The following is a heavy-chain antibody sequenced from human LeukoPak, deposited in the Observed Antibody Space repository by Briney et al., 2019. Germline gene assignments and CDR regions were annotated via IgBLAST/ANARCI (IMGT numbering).Heavy chain of an antibody. Sequence: EASVKVSCKASGYTFTDYYMHWVRQAPGQGLEWMGWINPNSGGTNYAQKFQGRVTMTRDTSISTAYMELSRLRSDDTAVYYCARERTRGYCSSTSCYMSYGYWGQGTLVTVSS. V-gene: IGHV1-2*02. J-gene: IGHJ4*02. D-gene: IGHD2-2*02. CDR2: INPNSGGT. CDR1: GYTFTDYY. CDR3: ARERTRGYCSSTSCYMSYGY.